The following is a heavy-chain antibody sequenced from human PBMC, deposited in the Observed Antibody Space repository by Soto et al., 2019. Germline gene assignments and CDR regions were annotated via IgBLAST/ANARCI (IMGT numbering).Heavy chain of an antibody. D-gene: IGHD3-16*01. CDR1: GYIFVNYG. Sequence: QVQLVQSGDEVKKPGASVKVSCKASGYIFVNYGIAWVRQAPGQGLEWMGWISPYTGNTHSATKIQGRLTMPTDTSTSTAYMDPGSLTSDDTAVYYCVMVDNYVTPTPQDVWGQGTTVTVSS. CDR2: ISPYTGNT. CDR3: VMVDNYVTPTPQDV. V-gene: IGHV1-18*01. J-gene: IGHJ6*02.